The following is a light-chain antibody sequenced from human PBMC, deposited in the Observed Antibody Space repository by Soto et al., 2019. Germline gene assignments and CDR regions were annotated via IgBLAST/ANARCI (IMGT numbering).Light chain of an antibody. V-gene: IGLV6-57*02. CDR2: EDN. CDR3: QSYGDNDQV. Sequence: NFMLTQPHSVTESPGKTVTISCTGSSGSIASNHVQWFQQRPGSAPTTVIYEDNKRPSGVPDRVSGSIDSSSNSAALTISGLKTEDEADYYCQSYGDNDQVFGGGTKLTVL. J-gene: IGLJ3*02. CDR1: SGSIASNH.